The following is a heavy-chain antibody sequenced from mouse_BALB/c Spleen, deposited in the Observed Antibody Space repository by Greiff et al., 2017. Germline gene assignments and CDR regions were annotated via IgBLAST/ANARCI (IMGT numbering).Heavy chain of an antibody. CDR1: GYSITSDYA. D-gene: IGHD2-12*01. CDR2: ISYSGST. Sequence: EVKLVESGPGLVKPSQSLSLTCTVTGYSITSDYAWNWIRQFPGNKLEWMGYISYSGSTSYNPSLKSRISITRDTSKNQFFLQLNSVTTEDTATYYCARDGPSYDEGFAYWGQGTLVTVSA. J-gene: IGHJ3*01. CDR3: ARDGPSYDEGFAY. V-gene: IGHV3-2*02.